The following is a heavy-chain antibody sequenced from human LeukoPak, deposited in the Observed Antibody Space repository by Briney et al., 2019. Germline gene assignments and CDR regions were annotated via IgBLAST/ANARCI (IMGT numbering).Heavy chain of an antibody. Sequence: VGSLRLSCAASGFTFSSYVMNWVRQAPGKGLEWVSSITDSGDSTYYADSVRGRFTISRDNSKNTLYLQMNSLRAEDTAVYYCAEGLPGVTPFDYWGQGTLVTVSS. J-gene: IGHJ4*02. V-gene: IGHV3-23*01. CDR2: ITDSGDST. CDR3: AEGLPGVTPFDY. D-gene: IGHD5-18*01. CDR1: GFTFSSYV.